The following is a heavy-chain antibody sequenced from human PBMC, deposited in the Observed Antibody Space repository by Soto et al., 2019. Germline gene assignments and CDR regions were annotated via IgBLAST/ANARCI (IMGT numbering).Heavy chain of an antibody. CDR2: ISSSGSTI. CDR3: VRLTMIVVPFDAFDI. Sequence: EVQLVESGGGLVQPGGSLRLSCAASGFTFRSYEMKWVRQAPGKGLEWVSYISSSGSTIYYADSVKGRFTISRDNTKNSLYLQMNSLRAEDTAVYYCVRLTMIVVPFDAFDIWGQGTTVTVSS. CDR1: GFTFRSYE. J-gene: IGHJ3*02. V-gene: IGHV3-48*03. D-gene: IGHD3-22*01.